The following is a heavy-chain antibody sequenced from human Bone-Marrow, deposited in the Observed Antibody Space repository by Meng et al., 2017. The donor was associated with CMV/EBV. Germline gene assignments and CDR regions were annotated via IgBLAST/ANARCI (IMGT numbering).Heavy chain of an antibody. D-gene: IGHD2-2*01. CDR2: IYYSGST. CDR3: ARAPVCSSTSCYRGVGDWFDP. V-gene: IGHV4-31*02. CDR1: GGYY. J-gene: IGHJ5*02. Sequence: GGYYWSWIRQHPGEGLEWIGYIYYSGSTYYNPSLKSRVTISVDTSKNQFSLKLSSVTAADTAVYYCARAPVCSSTSCYRGVGDWFDPWGQGTLVTVSS.